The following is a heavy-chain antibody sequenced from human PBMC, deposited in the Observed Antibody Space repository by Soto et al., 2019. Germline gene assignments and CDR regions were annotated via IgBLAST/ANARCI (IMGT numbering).Heavy chain of an antibody. CDR3: AKGLYYYDSSGYRLFDY. Sequence: GGSLRLSCAASGFMFNNYAMSWVRQAPGKGLEWVSTVSVSGGITYYADSLKGRFTISRDNSKKTVYLQMNRLRADDTAIYYCAKGLYYYDSSGYRLFDYWGQGTLVTVSS. CDR2: VSVSGGIT. J-gene: IGHJ4*02. V-gene: IGHV3-23*01. CDR1: GFMFNNYA. D-gene: IGHD3-22*01.